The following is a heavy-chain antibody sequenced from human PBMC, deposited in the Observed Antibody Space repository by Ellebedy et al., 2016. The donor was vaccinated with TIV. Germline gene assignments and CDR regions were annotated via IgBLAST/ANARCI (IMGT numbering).Heavy chain of an antibody. CDR3: ATGLMTTVTPN. V-gene: IGHV1-24*01. J-gene: IGHJ4*02. D-gene: IGHD4-17*01. CDR1: GYTFTSYG. CDR2: FDPEDGET. Sequence: ASVKVSCKASGYTFTSYGISWVRQAPGQGLEWMGGFDPEDGETIYAQKFQGRVTMTEDTSTDTAYMELSSLRSEDTAVYYCATGLMTTVTPNWGQGTLVTVSS.